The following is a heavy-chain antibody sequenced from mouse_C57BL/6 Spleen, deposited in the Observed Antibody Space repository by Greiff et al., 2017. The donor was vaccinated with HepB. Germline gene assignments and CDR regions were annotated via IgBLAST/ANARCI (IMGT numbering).Heavy chain of an antibody. V-gene: IGHV2-9-1*01. CDR3: ARNRGDYYYAMDY. D-gene: IGHD2-4*01. CDR1: GFSLTSYA. J-gene: IGHJ4*01. CDR2: IWTGGGT. Sequence: VKLEESGPGLVAPSQSLSITCTVSGFSLTSYAISWVRQPPGKGLEWLGVIWTGGGTNYNSALKSRLSISKDNSKSQVFLKMNSLQTDDTARYYCARNRGDYYYAMDYWGQGTSVTVSS.